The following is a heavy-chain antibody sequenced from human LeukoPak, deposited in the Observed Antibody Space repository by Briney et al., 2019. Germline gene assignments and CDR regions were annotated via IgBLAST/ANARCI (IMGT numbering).Heavy chain of an antibody. CDR2: ITSRGEST. J-gene: IGHJ4*02. D-gene: IGHD3-22*01. Sequence: GSLRLSCAAAGFPFSMYAMSWVRQAPGKGLQWVSSITSRGESTWYVDSVKGRFTITRDNSENTLYLQMHSLRAEDTAVYYCARDRPNYYGSDGHYYRRDGDYWGRGTLVSVSS. V-gene: IGHV3-23*01. CDR3: ARDRPNYYGSDGHYYRRDGDY. CDR1: GFPFSMYA.